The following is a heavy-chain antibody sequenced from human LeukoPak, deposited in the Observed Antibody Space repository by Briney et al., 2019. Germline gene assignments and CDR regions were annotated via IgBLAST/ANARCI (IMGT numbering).Heavy chain of an antibody. V-gene: IGHV3-23*01. D-gene: IGHD1-26*01. CDR1: GFTFSIYA. CDR2: ISGSGGST. Sequence: GGSLRLSCAPSGFTFSIYAMSWVRQAPGEGREWVSAISGSGGSTYYADSVKGRFTISRDNSKNTLYLQMNSLRAEDTAVYYCAKEGFRRVGATGFDYWGQGTLVTVSS. J-gene: IGHJ4*02. CDR3: AKEGFRRVGATGFDY.